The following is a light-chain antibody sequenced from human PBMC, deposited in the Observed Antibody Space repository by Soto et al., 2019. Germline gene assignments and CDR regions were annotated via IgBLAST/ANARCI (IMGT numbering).Light chain of an antibody. J-gene: IGLJ1*01. CDR3: SSFTSTNTVYV. CDR1: TNDVGGYNY. V-gene: IGLV2-14*01. Sequence: ALTQPASVSGSPGQSITISCTGTTNDVGGYNYVSWYQQHPGKAPKLMIYEATNRPSGVSNRFSGSKSGNTASLTISGLQAEDEADYFCSSFTSTNTVYVFGSGTKVTVL. CDR2: EAT.